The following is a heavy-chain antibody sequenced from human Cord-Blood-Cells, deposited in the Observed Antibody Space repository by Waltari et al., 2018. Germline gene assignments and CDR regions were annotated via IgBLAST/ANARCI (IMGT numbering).Heavy chain of an antibody. CDR3: ARRGFVVVPAAIDY. J-gene: IGHJ4*02. D-gene: IGHD2-2*01. Sequence: QLQLQESGPGLVKPSEILSLTCTVAGGSISSSSYYWGWIRQPPGKGLEWIGSIYYSGSTYYNPSLKSRVTISVDTSKNQFSLKLSSVTAADTAVYYCARRGFVVVPAAIDYWGQGTLVTVSS. CDR2: IYYSGST. CDR1: GGSISSSSYY. V-gene: IGHV4-39*01.